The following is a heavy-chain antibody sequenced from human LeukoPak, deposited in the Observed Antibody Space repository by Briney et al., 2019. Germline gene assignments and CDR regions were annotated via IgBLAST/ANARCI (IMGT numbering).Heavy chain of an antibody. J-gene: IGHJ3*02. V-gene: IGHV1-8*03. CDR2: MNPNSANT. CDR1: GYTFTSYD. D-gene: IGHD4-23*01. CDR3: ARVFYGGNHRGAFDI. Sequence: ASVKVSCKASGYTFTSYDINWVRQAPGQGLEWMGWMNPNSANTGYAQKFQGRVTITRDTSISTAYMELSSLRSEDTAVYYCARVFYGGNHRGAFDIWGQGTMVTVSS.